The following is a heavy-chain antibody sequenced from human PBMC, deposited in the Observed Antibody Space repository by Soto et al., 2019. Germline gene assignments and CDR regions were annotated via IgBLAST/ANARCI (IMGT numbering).Heavy chain of an antibody. CDR3: ATSSGWYCFDC. J-gene: IGHJ4*02. CDR2: IYTDDNT. D-gene: IGHD6-19*01. CDR1: GFSVTRNY. Sequence: EVQVVETGGGLIQPGGSLSLTCAASGFSVTRNYMTWVRQAPGTGLEWVSVIYTDDNTYYADSVKGRFTISRDKSKNTLYLQMNSLRAQDTAVYYCATSSGWYCFDCWGQGTLVTVSS. V-gene: IGHV3-53*02.